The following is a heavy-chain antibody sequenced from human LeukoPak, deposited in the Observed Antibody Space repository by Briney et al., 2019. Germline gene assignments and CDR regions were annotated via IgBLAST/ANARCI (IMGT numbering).Heavy chain of an antibody. V-gene: IGHV3-20*04. D-gene: IGHD6-19*01. CDR3: ARDPPTGYSSGWYFDY. CDR1: GFTFDDYG. Sequence: GGSLRLSCAASGFTFDDYGMSWVRHAPGKGLEWGSGINWNGGSTGYADSVKGRFTISRDNAKNSLYLQMNSLRAEDTALYYCARDPPTGYSSGWYFDYWGQGTLVTVSS. J-gene: IGHJ4*02. CDR2: INWNGGST.